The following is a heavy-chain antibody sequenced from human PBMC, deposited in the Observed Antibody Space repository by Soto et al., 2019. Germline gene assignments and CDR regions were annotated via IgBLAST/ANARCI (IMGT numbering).Heavy chain of an antibody. V-gene: IGHV3-66*01. D-gene: IGHD3-10*01. CDR1: ALTASKNY. CDR2: IYSGGTT. CDR3: ARGGSGSDWACSGMDV. J-gene: IGHJ6*02. Sequence: EVQLVESGGGLVQPGGSLRLSCAGSALTASKNYMSWVRQPPGKGLEWVSVIYSGGTTYYADSVKDRFSISKNNSKSTLYLQMDNLRAADTAVSFCARGGSGSDWACSGMDVWGQGTTVTVS.